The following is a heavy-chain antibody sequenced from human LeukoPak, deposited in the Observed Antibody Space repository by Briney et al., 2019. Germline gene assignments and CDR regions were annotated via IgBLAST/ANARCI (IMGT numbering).Heavy chain of an antibody. Sequence: GGSLRLSCAASGFTFSSYGMHWVRQAPGKGLEWVAVISYDGSNKYYADSVKGRFTISRDNSKNTLYLQMNSLRAEDTAVYYCAKSTSRELREVYPWGQGTLVTVSS. D-gene: IGHD1-7*01. CDR1: GFTFSSYG. J-gene: IGHJ5*02. CDR2: ISYDGSNK. V-gene: IGHV3-30*18. CDR3: AKSTSRELREVYP.